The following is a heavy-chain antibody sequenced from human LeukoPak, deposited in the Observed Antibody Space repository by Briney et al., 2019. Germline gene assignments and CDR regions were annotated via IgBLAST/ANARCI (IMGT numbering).Heavy chain of an antibody. CDR1: GFTVSSNY. D-gene: IGHD2/OR15-2a*01. CDR2: IYSGGST. V-gene: IGHV3-53*01. Sequence: GGSLRLSCAASGFTVSSNYMSWVRQAPGKGLEWVSVIYSGGSTYYADSVKGRFTISRDNSKNTLYLQMNSLRAEDTAVYYCAKVEYSTMTTYYFVYWGQGALVTVSS. J-gene: IGHJ4*02. CDR3: AKVEYSTMTTYYFVY.